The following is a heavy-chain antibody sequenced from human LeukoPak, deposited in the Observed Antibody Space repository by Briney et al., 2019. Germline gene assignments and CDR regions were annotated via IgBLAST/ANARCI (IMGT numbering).Heavy chain of an antibody. Sequence: GGSLRLSCAASGFTFSSYAMHWVRQAPGKGLEGVAVISYDGSNKYYADSVNGRFTISRDNSKNTLYLQMNSLGAEDTAVYYCARAYYGDYGEDWFDPWGQGTLVTVSS. CDR2: ISYDGSNK. CDR1: GFTFSSYA. D-gene: IGHD4-17*01. J-gene: IGHJ5*02. V-gene: IGHV3-30*04. CDR3: ARAYYGDYGEDWFDP.